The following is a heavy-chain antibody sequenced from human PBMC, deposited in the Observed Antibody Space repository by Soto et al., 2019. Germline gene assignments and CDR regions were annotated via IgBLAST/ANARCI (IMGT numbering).Heavy chain of an antibody. V-gene: IGHV3-23*01. D-gene: IGHD5-12*01. CDR3: ARTDSGYDFKFDY. J-gene: IGHJ4*02. Sequence: GGSLRLSCAASGFTFSSYAMSWVRQAPGKGLEWVSAISGSGGSTYYADSVKGRFTISRDNSKNTLYLQMNSLRAEDTAVYYCARTDSGYDFKFDYWGQGTLVTVSS. CDR1: GFTFSSYA. CDR2: ISGSGGST.